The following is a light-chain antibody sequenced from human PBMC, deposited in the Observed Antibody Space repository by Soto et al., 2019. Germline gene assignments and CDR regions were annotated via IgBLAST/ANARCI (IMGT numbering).Light chain of an antibody. V-gene: IGLV1-51*02. CDR2: END. CDR3: GTWDSSLTTFV. Sequence: QSVLTQPPSVSAAQGQKVTMPCTGSSSNIGEYYVSWHQQLPGTAPKLLIYENDKRPSGIPDRFSGSKSGTSATLDITGLQTGDEADYYCGTWDSSLTTFVFGTGTKVTVL. CDR1: SSNIGEYY. J-gene: IGLJ1*01.